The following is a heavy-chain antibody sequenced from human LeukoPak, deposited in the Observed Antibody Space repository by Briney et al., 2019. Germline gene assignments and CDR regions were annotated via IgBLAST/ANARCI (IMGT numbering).Heavy chain of an antibody. Sequence: TGGSLRLSCAASGFPVSSNYMAWVRQAPGKGLEWLSVIYSGGSTYHADSVKGRFTISRDNSKNTLYLQMTTLRAEDTAVYYCAKDRNDYGDNLYDYWGQGTLVTVSS. D-gene: IGHD4-17*01. V-gene: IGHV3-53*01. CDR3: AKDRNDYGDNLYDY. CDR1: GFPVSSNY. J-gene: IGHJ4*02. CDR2: IYSGGST.